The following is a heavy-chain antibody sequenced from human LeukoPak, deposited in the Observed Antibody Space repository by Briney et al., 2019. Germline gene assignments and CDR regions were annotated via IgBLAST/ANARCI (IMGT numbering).Heavy chain of an antibody. Sequence: ASVKVSCTASGYTFTGYYMHWVRQAPGQGLEWMGWINPNSGGTNYAQKFQGRVTMTRDTSISTAYMELSRLRSDDTAVYYCARDRGYDILTGYYSYGYWGQGTLVTVSS. J-gene: IGHJ4*02. D-gene: IGHD3-9*01. CDR1: GYTFTGYY. CDR2: INPNSGGT. V-gene: IGHV1-2*02. CDR3: ARDRGYDILTGYYSYGY.